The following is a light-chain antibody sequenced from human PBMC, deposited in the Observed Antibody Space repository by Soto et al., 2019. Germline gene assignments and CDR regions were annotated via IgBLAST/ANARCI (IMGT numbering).Light chain of an antibody. CDR2: DAS. V-gene: IGKV3-11*01. Sequence: EFVLTQSPATLSLSPGERATLSCRASQSVSSYLAWYQQKPGQAPRLLIYDASNRATGIPARFSGTGSGTDFTLTISRLEPEDFAVYYCQQYGSSPPRTFGQGTKVDIK. J-gene: IGKJ1*01. CDR3: QQYGSSPPRT. CDR1: QSVSSY.